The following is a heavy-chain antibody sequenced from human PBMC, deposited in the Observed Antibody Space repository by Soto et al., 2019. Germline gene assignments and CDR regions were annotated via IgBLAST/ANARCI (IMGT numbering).Heavy chain of an antibody. Sequence: QVQLVQSGAEVKKPGASVKVSCKASGYTFTSYAMHWVRQAPGQRLEWMGWINAGNGNTKYSQKFQGRVTITRDTSASTAYMELSSLRSEDTAVYYCARSRLDWGYYGMDGWGQGTTVTVSS. CDR2: INAGNGNT. V-gene: IGHV1-3*01. CDR3: ARSRLDWGYYGMDG. CDR1: GYTFTSYA. J-gene: IGHJ6*02. D-gene: IGHD3-9*01.